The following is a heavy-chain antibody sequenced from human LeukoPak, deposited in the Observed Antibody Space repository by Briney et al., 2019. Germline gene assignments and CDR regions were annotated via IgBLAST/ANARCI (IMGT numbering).Heavy chain of an antibody. CDR1: GVTFSSYG. V-gene: IGHV3-33*01. CDR3: ARGELATTKILFDY. J-gene: IGHJ4*02. CDR2: IWYDGSND. D-gene: IGHD5-24*01. Sequence: GGSLRLSCAASGVTFSSYGMHWVRQAPGKGLEWVAVIWYDGSNDCYADSVKGRFTISRDNSKNTLYLQMNSLRAEDTAVYYCARGELATTKILFDYWGQGTLVTVSS.